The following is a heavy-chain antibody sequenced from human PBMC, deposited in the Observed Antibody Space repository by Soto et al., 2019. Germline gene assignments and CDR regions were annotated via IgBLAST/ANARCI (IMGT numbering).Heavy chain of an antibody. CDR2: IIPIFGTA. D-gene: IGHD6-19*01. V-gene: IGHV1-69*13. CDR1: GGTFSSYA. CDR3: ARGDSSGWYEAEYFQH. Sequence: VASVKVSCKASGGTFSSYAISWVRQAPGQGLEWMGGIIPIFGTANYAQKFQGRVTITADESTSTAYMELSSLRSEDTAVYYCARGDSSGWYEAEYFQHWGQGTLVTVSS. J-gene: IGHJ1*01.